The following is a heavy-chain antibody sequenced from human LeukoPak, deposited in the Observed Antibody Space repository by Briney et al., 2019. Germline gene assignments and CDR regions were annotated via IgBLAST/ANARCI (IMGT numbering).Heavy chain of an antibody. J-gene: IGHJ4*02. D-gene: IGHD3-10*01. Sequence: SETRSLTCAVYVGSFSGYYWSWISQPPGKGLGWIGEINHSVSTTYNPSLKSRVTISVDTSKSQFSLKLSSVTAADTAVYYCARHGYGSGSYYSDYWGQGTLVTVSS. V-gene: IGHV4-34*01. CDR1: VGSFSGYY. CDR2: INHSVST. CDR3: ARHGYGSGSYYSDY.